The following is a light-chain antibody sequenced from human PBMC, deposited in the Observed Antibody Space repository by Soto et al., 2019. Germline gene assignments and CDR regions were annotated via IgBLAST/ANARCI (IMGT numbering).Light chain of an antibody. CDR3: MQTTRWPYT. Sequence: DVVMTQSPLSLPVTLGQPASISCRSSQSLVNSDGNTYLSWFQQRPGQSPRRLIYKVSNRDSGVPDRFSGSGSGTDFTLKVSRVEAEDVGIYYWMQTTRWPYTFGQGTKLEIK. CDR2: KVS. J-gene: IGKJ2*01. CDR1: QSLVNSDGNTY. V-gene: IGKV2-30*01.